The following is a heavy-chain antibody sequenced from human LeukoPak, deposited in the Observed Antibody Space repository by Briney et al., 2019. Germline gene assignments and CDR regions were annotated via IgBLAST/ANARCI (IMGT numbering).Heavy chain of an antibody. V-gene: IGHV4-39*07. CDR2: IYYSGST. CDR1: GGSISSYY. Sequence: SETLSLTCTVSGGSISSYYWGWIRQPPGKGLEWIGSIYYSGSTYYDPSLKSRVTISVDTSKNQFSLKLSSVTAADTAVYYCARDRGDYFDYWGQGTLVTVSS. CDR3: ARDRGDYFDY. J-gene: IGHJ4*02.